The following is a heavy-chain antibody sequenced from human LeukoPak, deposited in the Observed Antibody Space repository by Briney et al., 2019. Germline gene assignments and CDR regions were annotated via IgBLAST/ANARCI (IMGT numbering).Heavy chain of an antibody. D-gene: IGHD1-26*01. V-gene: IGHV5-51*01. CDR3: ARLGIVAATLRPYWFDP. J-gene: IGHJ5*02. Sequence: ESLKISCKGSGYSFTSYWIGWVRQIPGKGLEWMGIIYPGDSDTRYSPSFQGQVTISADKSISTAYLQWSSLKASDTAMYYCARLGIVAATLRPYWFDPWGQGTLVTVSS. CDR1: GYSFTSYW. CDR2: IYPGDSDT.